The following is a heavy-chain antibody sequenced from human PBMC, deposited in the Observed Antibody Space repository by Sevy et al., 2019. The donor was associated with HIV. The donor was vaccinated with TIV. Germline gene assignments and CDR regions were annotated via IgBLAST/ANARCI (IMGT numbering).Heavy chain of an antibody. V-gene: IGHV3-21*01. CDR3: ARDSEVLGKRWKNWFDP. CDR1: GFTFSSYS. Sequence: GGSLRLSCAASGFTFSSYSMNWVRQAPGKGLEWVSSISSSSSYIYYADSVKGRFTISRDNAKNSLYLQMNSLRAEDTAVYYCARDSEVLGKRWKNWFDPWGQGTLVTVSS. CDR2: ISSSSSYI. J-gene: IGHJ5*02. D-gene: IGHD3-3*02.